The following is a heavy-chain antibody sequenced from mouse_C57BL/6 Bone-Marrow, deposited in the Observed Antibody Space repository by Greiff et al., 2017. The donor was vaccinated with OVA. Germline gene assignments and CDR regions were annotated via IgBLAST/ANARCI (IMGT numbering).Heavy chain of an antibody. CDR1: GFSLTSYA. J-gene: IGHJ4*01. D-gene: IGHD1-1*01. CDR2: IWTGGGT. CDR3: ARINYGSNYAMDY. Sequence: VQLQQSGPGLVAPSQSLSITCTVSGFSLTSYAISWVRQPPGKGLEWLGVIWTGGGTNYNSALKSRLSISKDNSKSQVFLKMNSLQTDDTARYYCARINYGSNYAMDYWGQGTSVTVSS. V-gene: IGHV2-9-1*01.